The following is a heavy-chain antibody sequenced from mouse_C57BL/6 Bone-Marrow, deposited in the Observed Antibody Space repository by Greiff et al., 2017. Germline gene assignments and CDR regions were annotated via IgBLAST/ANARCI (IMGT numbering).Heavy chain of an antibody. CDR3: ARPHYYGSSLSYYFDY. V-gene: IGHV1-80*01. D-gene: IGHD1-1*01. Sequence: QVQLQQSGAELVKPGASVKISCKASGYAFSSYWMNWVKQRPGKGLEWIGQIYPGDGDTNYNGKFKGKATLTADKSSSTAYMQLSSLTSEDSAVYFCARPHYYGSSLSYYFDYWGQGTTLTVSS. J-gene: IGHJ2*01. CDR2: IYPGDGDT. CDR1: GYAFSSYW.